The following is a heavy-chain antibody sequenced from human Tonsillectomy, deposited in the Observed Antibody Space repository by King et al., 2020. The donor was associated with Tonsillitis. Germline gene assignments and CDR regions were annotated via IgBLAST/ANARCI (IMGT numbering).Heavy chain of an antibody. CDR3: AKGLGYKDI. CDR2: ISYDGSNK. D-gene: IGHD5-18*01. J-gene: IGHJ3*02. Sequence: VQLVESGGGVVQPGRSLRLSCAASGFTFSNYGMHWVRQAPGKGLEWVAVISYDGSNKYCVDSVKGRFTISRDNSKNTLYLQMNSLRAEDTAIYYCAKGLGYKDIWGQGTMLTVSS. CDR1: GFTFSNYG. V-gene: IGHV3-30*18.